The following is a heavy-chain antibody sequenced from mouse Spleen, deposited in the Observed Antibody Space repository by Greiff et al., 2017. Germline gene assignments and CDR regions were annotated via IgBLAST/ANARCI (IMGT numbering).Heavy chain of an antibody. V-gene: IGHV1-50*01. Sequence: QVQLQQPGAELVKPGASVKLSCKASGYTFTSYWMQWVKQRPGQGLEWIGEIDPSDSYTNYNQKFKGKATLTVDTSSSTAYMQLSSLTSEDSAVYYCARSPGRGAMDYWGQGTSVTVSS. CDR2: IDPSDSYT. D-gene: IGHD4-1*01. CDR1: GYTFTSYW. CDR3: ARSPGRGAMDY. J-gene: IGHJ4*01.